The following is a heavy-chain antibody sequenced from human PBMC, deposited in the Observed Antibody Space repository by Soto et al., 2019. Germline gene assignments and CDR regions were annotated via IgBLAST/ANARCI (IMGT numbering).Heavy chain of an antibody. V-gene: IGHV4-59*08. J-gene: IGHJ4*02. CDR3: ATLEQWLGGYYFDY. D-gene: IGHD6-19*01. CDR1: GGSISSYY. CDR2: IYYSGST. Sequence: QVQLQESGPGLVKPSETLSLTCTVSGGSISSYYWSWIRQPPGKGLEWIGYIYYSGSTNYNPSLKRRVTISVDTSKNQFSLKLSSVTAADTAVYYCATLEQWLGGYYFDYWGQGTLVTVSS.